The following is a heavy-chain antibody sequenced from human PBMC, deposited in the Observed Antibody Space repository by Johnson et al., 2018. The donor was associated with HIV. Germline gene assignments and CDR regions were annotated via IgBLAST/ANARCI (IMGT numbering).Heavy chain of an antibody. V-gene: IGHV3-23*04. D-gene: IGHD1-26*01. Sequence: MMLVESGGGLVQPGGSLRLSCKASGLSFDSYSMSWVRQAPGKGLEWVSGIIPSGTGTHYADSVEGRFTISRDNAKNSLYLLMNSRRAEDTALYCCARGKVAALGLDDFDIWGQGIRVTVSS. J-gene: IGHJ3*02. CDR1: GLSFDSYS. CDR3: ARGKVAALGLDDFDI. CDR2: IIPSGTGT.